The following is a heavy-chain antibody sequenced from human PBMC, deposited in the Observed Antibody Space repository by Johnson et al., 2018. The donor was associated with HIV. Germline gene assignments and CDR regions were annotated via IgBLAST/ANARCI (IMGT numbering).Heavy chain of an antibody. CDR3: AKEQPARAFDI. J-gene: IGHJ3*02. D-gene: IGHD5-18*01. Sequence: VKLVESGGGLVQPGGSLRISCAASGFDFKSYAMTWVRQAPGKGLEWVSSIRYSGDTTYYADSVKDRFTISRDNSKNTLYLQMNSLRAEDTAVYYCAKEQPARAFDIWGQGTMVTVSS. CDR2: IRYSGDTT. V-gene: IGHV3-23*04. CDR1: GFDFKSYA.